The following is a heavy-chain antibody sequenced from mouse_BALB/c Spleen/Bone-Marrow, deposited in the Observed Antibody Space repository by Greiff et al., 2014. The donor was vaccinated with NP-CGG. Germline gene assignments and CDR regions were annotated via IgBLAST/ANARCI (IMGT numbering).Heavy chain of an antibody. CDR1: GFTFTDYY. D-gene: IGHD2-4*01. J-gene: IGHJ1*01. CDR2: IRNKANGYTT. CDR3: ARDRVITVYWYFDV. V-gene: IGHV7-3*02. Sequence: EVKLVESGGGLVQPGGSLRLSCATSGFTFTDYYMSWVRQPPGKALEWLGFIRNKANGYTTEYSASVKGRFTISRDNSQSILYLQMNTLRAEDSATYDCARDRVITVYWYFDVWGAGTTVTVSS.